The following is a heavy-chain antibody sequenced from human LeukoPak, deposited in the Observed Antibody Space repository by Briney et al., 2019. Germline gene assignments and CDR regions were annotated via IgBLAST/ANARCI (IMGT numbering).Heavy chain of an antibody. CDR1: GGSISSGSYY. Sequence: PSQTLSLTCTVSGGSISSGSYYWSWIRQPAGKGLEWIGRIYTSGSTNYNPSLKSRVTISVDTPKNQFSLKLSSVTAADTAVYYCARDRSDYYGMDVWGQGTTVTVSS. CDR3: ARDRSDYYGMDV. CDR2: IYTSGST. V-gene: IGHV4-61*02. J-gene: IGHJ6*02.